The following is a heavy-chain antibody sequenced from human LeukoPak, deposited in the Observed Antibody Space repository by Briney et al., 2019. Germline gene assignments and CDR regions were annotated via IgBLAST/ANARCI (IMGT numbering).Heavy chain of an antibody. CDR3: ARGRLLWFGESIDY. V-gene: IGHV4-34*01. Sequence: SETLSLTCAVYGGSFSGYYWSWIRQPPGKGLEWIGEINHSGSTNYNPSLKSRVTISVDTSKNQFSLKLSSVTAADTAVYYCARGRLLWFGESIDYWGQGTLVTVSS. CDR2: INHSGST. CDR1: GGSFSGYY. J-gene: IGHJ4*02. D-gene: IGHD3-10*01.